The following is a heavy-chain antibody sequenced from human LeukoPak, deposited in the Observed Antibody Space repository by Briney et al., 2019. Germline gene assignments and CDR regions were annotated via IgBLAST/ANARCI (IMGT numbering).Heavy chain of an antibody. V-gene: IGHV5-51*01. CDR3: AKTLEDNNYGVDV. D-gene: IGHD1-14*01. J-gene: IGHJ6*02. CDR1: GYSFSSYW. CDR2: IYPSDSDI. Sequence: PGESLKISCKGSGYSFSSYWIAWVRQLPGKGLEYMGLIYPSDSDIRYSPSFEGQITISVDKSANTAYLQWSSLKASDTAIYYCAKTLEDNNYGVDVWGQGTTVTVSS.